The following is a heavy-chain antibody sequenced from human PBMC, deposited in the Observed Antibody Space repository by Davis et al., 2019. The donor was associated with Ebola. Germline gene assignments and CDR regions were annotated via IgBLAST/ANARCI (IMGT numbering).Heavy chain of an antibody. CDR2: IAYDQRTK. J-gene: IGHJ4*02. D-gene: IGHD7-27*01. V-gene: IGHV3-30-3*01. Sequence: PGGSLRLSCAASGFTFSRYAMHWVRQAPGKGLEWVAAIAYDQRTKYYADSVQGRFPISRDDSRNTMYLQMDSLTFEDTAMYYCATIDRSHRPVGTWGQGSQVIVSS. CDR1: GFTFSRYA. CDR3: ATIDRSHRPVGT.